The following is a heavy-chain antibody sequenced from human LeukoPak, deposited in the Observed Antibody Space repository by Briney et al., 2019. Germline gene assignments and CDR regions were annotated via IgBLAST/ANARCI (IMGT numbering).Heavy chain of an antibody. D-gene: IGHD3-9*01. CDR3: AQLRDILTGDY. V-gene: IGHV3-30-3*01. Sequence: GRSLRLSCAASGFTFSSYAMHWVRQAPGRGLEWVAVISYDGSNKYYADSVKGRFTISRDNSKNTLYLQMNSLRAEDTAVYYCAQLRDILTGDYWGQGTLVTVSS. J-gene: IGHJ4*02. CDR2: ISYDGSNK. CDR1: GFTFSSYA.